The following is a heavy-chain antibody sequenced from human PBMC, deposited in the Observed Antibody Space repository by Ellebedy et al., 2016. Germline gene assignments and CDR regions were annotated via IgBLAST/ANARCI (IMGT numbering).Heavy chain of an antibody. D-gene: IGHD4-23*01. CDR2: ISYDGSNK. V-gene: IGHV3-30-3*01. CDR1: GFTFSSYA. CDR3: ASIGTTVVTHDY. J-gene: IGHJ4*02. Sequence: GESLKISXAASGFTFSSYAMHWVRQAPGKGLEWVAVISYDGSNKYYADSVKGRFTISRDNSKNTLYLQMNSLRAEDTAVYYCASIGTTVVTHDYWGQGTLVTVSS.